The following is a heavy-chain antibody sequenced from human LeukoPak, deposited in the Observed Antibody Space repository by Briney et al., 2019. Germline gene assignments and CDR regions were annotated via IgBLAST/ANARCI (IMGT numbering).Heavy chain of an antibody. J-gene: IGHJ4*02. CDR1: GYSFTSYW. V-gene: IGHV5-10-1*01. D-gene: IGHD3-10*01. CDR2: IDPSDSYN. CDR3: ARAYGSGSYSGY. Sequence: GESLKISCKGSGYSFTSYWISWVRQMPGKGLEWMGRIDPSDSYNNYSPSFQGHVTISADKSISTAYLQWSSLKASDTAMYYCARAYGSGSYSGYWGQGTLVTVSS.